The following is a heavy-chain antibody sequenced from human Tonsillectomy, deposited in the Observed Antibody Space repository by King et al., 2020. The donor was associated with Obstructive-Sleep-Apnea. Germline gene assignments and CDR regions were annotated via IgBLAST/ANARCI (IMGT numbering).Heavy chain of an antibody. Sequence: LQLQESGPGLVKPSQTLSLTCTVSCGSISSGGYYWSWIRQHPGKGLEWIGYIYYSGSTFYNPSPKSRVTISVDTSKNQSSLKLSSVTAADTAVYYCARAVNYGSRSYPGYWGQGTLVTVSS. CDR2: IYYSGST. J-gene: IGHJ4*02. V-gene: IGHV4-31*03. D-gene: IGHD3-10*01. CDR3: ARAVNYGSRSYPGY. CDR1: CGSISSGGYY.